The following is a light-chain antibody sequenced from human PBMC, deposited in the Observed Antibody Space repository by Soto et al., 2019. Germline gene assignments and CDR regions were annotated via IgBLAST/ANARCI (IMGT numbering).Light chain of an antibody. CDR3: QQYNSYSWT. CDR1: QSISSC. Sequence: DIQMTQSPSTLSASVGDRVTITCRASQSISSCLAWYKQKPGKAPNFLIYKASSLESGVQSRFSGSGSGTEFTLTISSLQPDDFATYYCQQYNSYSWTFGQGTKVEIK. V-gene: IGKV1-5*03. CDR2: KAS. J-gene: IGKJ1*01.